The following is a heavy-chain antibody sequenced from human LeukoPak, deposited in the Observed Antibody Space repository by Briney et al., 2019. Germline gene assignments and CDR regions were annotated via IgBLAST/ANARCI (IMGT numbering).Heavy chain of an antibody. CDR2: IYYSGST. CDR1: GGSISSSSYY. V-gene: IGHV4-39*01. CDR3: ARHLGLTDAFDI. Sequence: PSETLSLTCTVSGGSISSSSYYWGWIRQPPGKGLEWIGSIYYSGSTYYNPSLKSRVTISVDTSKNRFSLKLSSVTAADTAVYYCARHLGLTDAFDIWGQGTMVTVSS. D-gene: IGHD3-16*01. J-gene: IGHJ3*02.